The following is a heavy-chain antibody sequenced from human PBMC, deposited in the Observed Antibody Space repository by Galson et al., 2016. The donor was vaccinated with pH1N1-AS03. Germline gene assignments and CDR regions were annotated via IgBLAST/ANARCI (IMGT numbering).Heavy chain of an antibody. J-gene: IGHJ4*01. V-gene: IGHV3-15*01. CDR2: IKSEGDGGGAS. D-gene: IGHD3-10*01. CDR1: GFIFRNVW. Sequence: SLRLSCAASGFIFRNVWMTWVRQAPGKRLEWVGHIKSEGDGGGASDHAAPVKGRFTISRDDSENTLYLQMNSLKSEDTGVYYCTTAHGSEPDEFNYWGHGTLATVSS. CDR3: TTAHGSEPDEFNY.